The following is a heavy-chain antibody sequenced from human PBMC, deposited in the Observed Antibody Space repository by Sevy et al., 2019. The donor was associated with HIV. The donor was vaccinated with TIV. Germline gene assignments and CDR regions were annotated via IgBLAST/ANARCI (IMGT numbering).Heavy chain of an antibody. CDR2: ISGGGGNI. CDR3: AIHLGDYLWGSYGFDY. Sequence: GGSLRLSCAASGLTFSNYAMSWVRQAPGKGLEWISAISGGGGNIYNAASVQGRFTISRDNSKNTLYLQMNSLTDGDTAVYYCAIHLGDYLWGSYGFDYWGHGTLVTVSS. CDR1: GLTFSNYA. D-gene: IGHD3-16*01. V-gene: IGHV3-23*01. J-gene: IGHJ4*01.